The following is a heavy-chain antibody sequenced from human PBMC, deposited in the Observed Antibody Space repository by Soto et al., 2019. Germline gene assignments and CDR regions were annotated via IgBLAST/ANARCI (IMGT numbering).Heavy chain of an antibody. Sequence: QVQLVQSGAEVKKPGASVKVSCKASGYTFTGYYMHWVRQAPGQGLEWVGWIKPNSGGTNYAQKFQGRVTMTRDTSISTAYMELSRLRSDDTAVYYCAGDLWGRAAAGKAGWFDPWGQGTLVTVSS. CDR3: AGDLWGRAAAGKAGWFDP. V-gene: IGHV1-2*02. CDR2: IKPNSGGT. CDR1: GYTFTGYY. D-gene: IGHD6-13*01. J-gene: IGHJ5*02.